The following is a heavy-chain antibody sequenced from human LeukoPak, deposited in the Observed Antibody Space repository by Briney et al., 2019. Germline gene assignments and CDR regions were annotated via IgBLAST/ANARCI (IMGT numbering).Heavy chain of an antibody. CDR1: GFTFSSYG. D-gene: IGHD3-22*01. CDR3: AKGARLVVMNNYFDY. V-gene: IGHV3-30*18. J-gene: IGHJ4*02. CDR2: ISYDGSNK. Sequence: GGSLRLSCAASGFTFSSYGMHWVRQAPGKGLEWVAVISYDGSNKYYADSVKGRFTISRDNSKNTLYLQMNSLRAEDTAVYYCAKGARLVVMNNYFDYWGQGTLVTVSS.